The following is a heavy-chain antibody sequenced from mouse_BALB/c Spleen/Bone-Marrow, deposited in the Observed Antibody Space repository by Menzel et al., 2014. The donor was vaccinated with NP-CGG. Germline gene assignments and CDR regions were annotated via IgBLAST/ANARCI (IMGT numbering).Heavy chain of an antibody. J-gene: IGHJ3*01. CDR1: GFNIKDTY. V-gene: IGHV14-3*02. D-gene: IGHD2-14*01. Sequence: VQLQQSGAELVKPGASVKLSCTASGFNIKDTYMYWVKQRPEQGLEWIGRIDPANGNTKYDPKFQGKATITADTSSNTAYLQLSSLTSEDTAVYYCARGYDEGFAYWGQGTLVTVSA. CDR2: IDPANGNT. CDR3: ARGYDEGFAY.